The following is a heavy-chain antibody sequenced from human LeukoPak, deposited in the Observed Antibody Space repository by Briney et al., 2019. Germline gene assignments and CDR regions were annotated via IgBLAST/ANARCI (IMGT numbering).Heavy chain of an antibody. CDR1: GGSISSYY. CDR2: IYTSGST. Sequence: SETLPLTCTVSGGSISSYYWSWIRQPAGKGLEWIGRIYTSGSTNYNPSLKSRVTISVDKSKNQFSLKLSSVTAADTAVYYCARGGHDYGFFPWGQGTLVTVSS. D-gene: IGHD4-17*01. V-gene: IGHV4-4*07. CDR3: ARGGHDYGFFP. J-gene: IGHJ5*02.